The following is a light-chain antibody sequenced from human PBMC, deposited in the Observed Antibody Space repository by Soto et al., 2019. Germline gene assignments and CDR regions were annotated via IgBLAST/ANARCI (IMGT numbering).Light chain of an antibody. CDR2: GAS. Sequence: EIVLTQPPGTLSLSPGERATLSCRASQSVINEYLAWYQQKPGQAPRLLIYGASSRATGIPDRFSGSGSGPDFTLTISRLEPEDFAVYFCQQYGSSPFTFGPGTKVDIK. CDR1: QSVINEY. J-gene: IGKJ3*01. CDR3: QQYGSSPFT. V-gene: IGKV3-20*01.